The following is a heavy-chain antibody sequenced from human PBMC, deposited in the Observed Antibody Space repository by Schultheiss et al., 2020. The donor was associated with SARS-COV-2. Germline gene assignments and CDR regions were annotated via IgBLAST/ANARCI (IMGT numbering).Heavy chain of an antibody. J-gene: IGHJ4*02. CDR1: GFTFSNAW. V-gene: IGHV3-21*01. CDR3: ARGTGWTGAHEKGFDI. Sequence: GGSLRLSCAASGFTFSNAWMNWVRQAPGKGLEWVSSISATSGYIYHEDSVKGRFTISRDNAKNSLYLQMNSLRAEDTALYYCARGTGWTGAHEKGFDIWGQGTLVTVSS. CDR2: ISATSGYI. D-gene: IGHD6-19*01.